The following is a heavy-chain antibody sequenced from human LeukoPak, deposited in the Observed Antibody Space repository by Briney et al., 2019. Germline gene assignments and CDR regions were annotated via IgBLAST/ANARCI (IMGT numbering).Heavy chain of an antibody. V-gene: IGHV1-3*01. Sequence: ASVKVSCKTSGFTFTSYAIHWVRQAPGQRLEWMGWINAGTGDTKYSQRFQGRVTITRDTSASTAYMELSGLRSEDTALYYRAINYYGSASYYHLFDAWGQGTLVTVSS. D-gene: IGHD3-10*01. J-gene: IGHJ4*02. CDR1: GFTFTSYA. CDR2: INAGTGDT. CDR3: AINYYGSASYYHLFDA.